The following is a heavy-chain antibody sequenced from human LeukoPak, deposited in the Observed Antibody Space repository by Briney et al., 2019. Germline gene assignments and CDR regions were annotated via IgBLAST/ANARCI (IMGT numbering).Heavy chain of an antibody. V-gene: IGHV4-34*01. CDR2: INHSGST. J-gene: IGHJ4*02. Sequence: SETLSLTCAVYGGSFSGYYWSWIRQPPGKGLEWIGEINHSGSTNYNPSLKSRVTISVDKSKNQFSLKLSSVTAADTAVYYCARASSLQQLDYWGQGTLVTVSS. D-gene: IGHD6-13*01. CDR1: GGSFSGYY. CDR3: ARASSLQQLDY.